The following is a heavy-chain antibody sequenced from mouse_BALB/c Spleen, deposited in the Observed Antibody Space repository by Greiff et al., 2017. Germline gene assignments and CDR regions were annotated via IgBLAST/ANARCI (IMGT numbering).Heavy chain of an antibody. CDR1: GYTFTSYT. Sequence: VKLQESGAELARPGASVKMSCKASGYTFTSYTMHWVKQRPGQGLEWIGYINPSSGYTNYNQKFKDKATLTADKSSSTAYMQLSSLTSEDSAVYYCARSDDYDGYFDYWGQGTTLTVSS. V-gene: IGHV1-4*01. CDR2: INPSSGYT. J-gene: IGHJ2*01. CDR3: ARSDDYDGYFDY. D-gene: IGHD2-4*01.